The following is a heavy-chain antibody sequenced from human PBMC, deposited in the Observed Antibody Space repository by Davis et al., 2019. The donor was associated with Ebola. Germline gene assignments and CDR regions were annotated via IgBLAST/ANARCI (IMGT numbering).Heavy chain of an antibody. CDR3: AGDGVAAASDY. CDR1: GFTFSPYS. V-gene: IGHV3-7*01. J-gene: IGHJ4*02. D-gene: IGHD2-2*01. Sequence: GESLKISCAASGFTFSPYSMNWVRQASGKGLEWVANIKQDGSEKYYVDSVKGRFTISRDNAKKSVYLKMNRLRVEDTAMYYCAGDGVAAASDYWGQGTLVTVSS. CDR2: IKQDGSEK.